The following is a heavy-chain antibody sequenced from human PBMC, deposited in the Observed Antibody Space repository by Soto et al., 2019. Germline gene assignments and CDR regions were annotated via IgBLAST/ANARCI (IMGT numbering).Heavy chain of an antibody. CDR1: GGSFSTYG. J-gene: IGHJ3*02. Sequence: QVQLVQSGAEVKKPGSSVKVSCKASGGSFSTYGISWVRQAPGQGLEWMGGFIPVFTTAKYAQKFQGRVSITADESTDTAYMELSSLRSEDTAVYFCARDGVDVSRTTVRRGALDIWGQGTVVTVSS. CDR3: ARDGVDVSRTTVRRGALDI. V-gene: IGHV1-69*01. CDR2: FIPVFTTA. D-gene: IGHD4-17*01.